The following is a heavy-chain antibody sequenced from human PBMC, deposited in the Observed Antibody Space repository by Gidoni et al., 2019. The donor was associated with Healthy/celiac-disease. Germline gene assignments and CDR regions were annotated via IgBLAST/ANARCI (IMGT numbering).Heavy chain of an antibody. CDR2: IYHSGST. J-gene: IGHJ6*02. D-gene: IGHD1-26*01. CDR3: ARVEWELLLTPSYYGMDV. Sequence: QVQLQESGPALVKPSETLSLTCPVPGYSTSSGYSWGWIRQPPGKGLEWIGSIYHSGSTYYNPSLKSRVTISVDTSKNQFSLKLSSVTAADTAVYYCARVEWELLLTPSYYGMDVWGQGTTVTVSS. CDR1: GYSTSSGYS. V-gene: IGHV4-38-2*02.